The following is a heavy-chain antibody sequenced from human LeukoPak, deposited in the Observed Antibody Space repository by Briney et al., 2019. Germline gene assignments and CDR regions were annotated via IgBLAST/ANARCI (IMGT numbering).Heavy chain of an antibody. CDR2: IWYGGSNK. J-gene: IGHJ4*02. Sequence: PGGSLRLSCAASGFTFSSYWMPWVRQAPGKGLEWVAVIWYGGSNKDYADSVKGRFTISRDNSKNTLYLQMNSLRAEDTAVYYCAKDQGITGTYTYFDYWGQGTLVTVSS. CDR3: AKDQGITGTYTYFDY. V-gene: IGHV3-30*02. CDR1: GFTFSSYW. D-gene: IGHD1-20*01.